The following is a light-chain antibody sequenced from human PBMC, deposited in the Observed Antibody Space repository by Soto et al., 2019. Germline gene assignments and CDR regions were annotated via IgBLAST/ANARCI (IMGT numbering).Light chain of an antibody. CDR1: QSVSNSF. CDR3: QQYGHSPRT. CDR2: AAS. J-gene: IGKJ1*01. Sequence: EVVLTQSPGNLSLSPGERASLSCRASQSVSNSFLAWYQQKAGQSPRLLIYAASARAIGIPDRFSGSGSGTDFTLTISRLEPEDFAVYYCQQYGHSPRTFGQGTKVDIK. V-gene: IGKV3-20*01.